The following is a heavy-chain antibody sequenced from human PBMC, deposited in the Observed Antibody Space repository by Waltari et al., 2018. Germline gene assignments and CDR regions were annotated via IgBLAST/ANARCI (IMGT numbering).Heavy chain of an antibody. CDR2: INHSGST. J-gene: IGHJ5*02. Sequence: QVQLQQWGAGLLKPSETLSLTCAVYGGSFSGSYWSWIRQPPGKGLEWIGEINHSGSTNYNPSLKSRVTISVDTSKNQFSLKLSSVTAADTAVYYCARVKRVVVITSWFDPWGQGTLVTVSS. CDR3: ARVKRVVVITSWFDP. D-gene: IGHD3-22*01. CDR1: GGSFSGSY. V-gene: IGHV4-34*01.